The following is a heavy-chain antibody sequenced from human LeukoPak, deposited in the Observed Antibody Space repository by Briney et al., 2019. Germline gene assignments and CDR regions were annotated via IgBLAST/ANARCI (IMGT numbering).Heavy chain of an antibody. CDR1: GFTFSSYA. D-gene: IGHD5-12*01. CDR2: ISYDGSNK. Sequence: QRGGSLRLSCAASGFTFSSYAMHGGRQAPGKGLGGGAVISYDGSNKYYADSVKGRFTISRDNSKNTLYLQMNSLRAEDTAVYYCARDDGIVATIIAYWGQGTLVTVSS. J-gene: IGHJ4*02. V-gene: IGHV3-30-3*01. CDR3: ARDDGIVATIIAY.